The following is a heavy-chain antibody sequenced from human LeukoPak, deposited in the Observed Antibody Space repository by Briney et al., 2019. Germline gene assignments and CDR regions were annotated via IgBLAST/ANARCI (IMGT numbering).Heavy chain of an antibody. J-gene: IGHJ4*02. CDR3: ARPGAAAGFEY. Sequence: RASVTVSCKASGYSFSSYEINWVRQATGQGLEWMGWMKPNSGNTEYAQKFQGRVTVTRNTSINTAYMELSSLRSEDTAVYYCARPGAAAGFEYWGQGTPVTVSS. CDR2: MKPNSGNT. CDR1: GYSFSSYE. V-gene: IGHV1-8*01. D-gene: IGHD6-13*01.